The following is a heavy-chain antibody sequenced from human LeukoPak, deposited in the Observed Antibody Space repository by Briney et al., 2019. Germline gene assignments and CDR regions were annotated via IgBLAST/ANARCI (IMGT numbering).Heavy chain of an antibody. CDR2: ISGSGGST. CDR1: GFTFSGYA. CDR3: AKDRGVRGAINWFDP. J-gene: IGHJ5*02. V-gene: IGHV3-23*01. Sequence: GGSLRLSCAASGFTFSGYAMSWVRQAPGKGLEWVSAISGSGGSTYYADSVKGRFTISRDNSKNTLYLQMNSLRAEDTAVYYCAKDRGVRGAINWFDPWGQGTLVTVSS. D-gene: IGHD3-10*01.